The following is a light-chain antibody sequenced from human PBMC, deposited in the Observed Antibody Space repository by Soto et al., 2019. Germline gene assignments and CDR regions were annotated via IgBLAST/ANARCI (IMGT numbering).Light chain of an antibody. CDR1: QSISSW. CDR2: RAS. Sequence: DIQMTQSPSTLSASVGDIVTITCRASQSISSWLAWYQQKPGKAPKLLIYRASSLETGVPSRFSGSGSGTEFTLTISSLQPDDFATYYCQQYNSYSRTFGPGTKVDIK. V-gene: IGKV1-5*03. CDR3: QQYNSYSRT. J-gene: IGKJ1*01.